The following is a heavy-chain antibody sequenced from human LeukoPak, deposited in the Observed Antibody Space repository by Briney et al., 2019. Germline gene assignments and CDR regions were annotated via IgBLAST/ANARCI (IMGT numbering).Heavy chain of an antibody. V-gene: IGHV4-34*01. J-gene: IGHJ6*03. Sequence: PSETLSLTCTFYGGSFSGYYRGWLRQPPGKGLEWIGEINHSGDTNYNPSLKSRVIISVDTSKNQFSLKLNSVTAADTSVYYCARVPYMDVWGKGTTVTVSS. CDR1: GGSFSGYY. CDR2: INHSGDT. CDR3: ARVPYMDV.